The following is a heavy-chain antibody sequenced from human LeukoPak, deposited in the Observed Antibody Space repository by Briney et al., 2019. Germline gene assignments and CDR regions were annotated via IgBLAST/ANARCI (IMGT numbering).Heavy chain of an antibody. CDR3: ARGLRGGSGSWPTDYYYYGMDV. CDR1: GGSISSGGHS. V-gene: IGHV4-30-2*01. J-gene: IGHJ6*02. CDR2: IYHSGSGST. Sequence: SETLSLTCTVSGGSISSGGHSWSWIRQPPGKGLEWIGYIYHSGSGSTYYNPSLKSRVTISVDTSKNQFSLKLSSVTAADTAVYYCARGLRGGSGSWPTDYYYYGMDVWGQGTTVTVSS. D-gene: IGHD3-10*01.